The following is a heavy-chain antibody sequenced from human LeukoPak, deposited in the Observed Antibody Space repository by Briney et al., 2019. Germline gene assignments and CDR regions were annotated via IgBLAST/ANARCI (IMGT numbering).Heavy chain of an antibody. J-gene: IGHJ4*02. V-gene: IGHV4-34*01. CDR3: AREVAALGQHGVDY. Sequence: SETLSLTCTVYGESFSGNYWSWIRQPPGKGLEWIGEINHSGSTNYNPSLKSRVTISLDTSKNQFSLKLTSVTAADTAVYYCAREVAALGQHGVDYWGQGTLVTVSS. CDR1: GESFSGNY. D-gene: IGHD6-6*01. CDR2: INHSGST.